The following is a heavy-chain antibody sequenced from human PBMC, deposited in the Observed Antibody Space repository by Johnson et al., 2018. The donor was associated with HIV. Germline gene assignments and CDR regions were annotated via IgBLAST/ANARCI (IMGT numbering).Heavy chain of an antibody. J-gene: IGHJ3*02. V-gene: IGHV3-30*03. CDR3: AREGSSGWNRAAFDI. Sequence: QMLLVESWGGVVQPGRSLRLSCAASGFTFSNFGMHWVRQAPGKGLEWVAVISYDGTNKYYADSVKGRFTISRDNSKNTLYLQMNSLRAADTAVYHCAREGSSGWNRAAFDIWGQGTMVTVSS. CDR1: GFTFSNFG. D-gene: IGHD6-19*01. CDR2: ISYDGTNK.